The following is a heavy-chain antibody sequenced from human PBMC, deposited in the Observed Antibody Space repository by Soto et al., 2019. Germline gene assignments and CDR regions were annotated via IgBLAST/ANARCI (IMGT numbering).Heavy chain of an antibody. D-gene: IGHD3-22*01. Sequence: SVKVSCKACGCTFSSYAISWVRQAPGQGLEWMGGIIPIFGTANYAQKFQGRVTITADESTSTAYMELSSLRSEDTAVYYCASQSPAIINYYDTSESFQYWEPGTLVNVS. J-gene: IGHJ4*02. V-gene: IGHV1-69*13. CDR2: IIPIFGTA. CDR3: ASQSPAIINYYDTSESFQY. CDR1: GCTFSSYA.